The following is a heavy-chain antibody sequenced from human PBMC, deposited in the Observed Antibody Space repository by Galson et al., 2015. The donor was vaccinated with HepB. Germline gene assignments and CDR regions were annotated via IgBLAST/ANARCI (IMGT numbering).Heavy chain of an antibody. D-gene: IGHD5-24*01. CDR3: ARTEDGYKYGVLDY. Sequence: TLSLTCAVSGGSISSGGYSWSWIRQPPGKGLEWIGYIYHSGSTYYNPSLKSRVTISVDRSKNQFSLKLSSVTAADTAVYYCARTEDGYKYGVLDYWGQGTLVTVSS. CDR1: GGSISSGGYS. CDR2: IYHSGST. V-gene: IGHV4-30-2*01. J-gene: IGHJ4*02.